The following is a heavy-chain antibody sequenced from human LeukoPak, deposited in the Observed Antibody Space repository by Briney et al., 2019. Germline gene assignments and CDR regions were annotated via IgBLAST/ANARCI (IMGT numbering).Heavy chain of an antibody. Sequence: ASVKVSCKASGYTFTGYYMHWVRQAPGQGLEWMGWINPNSGGTNYAQKFQGRVSISVDTSKNQFFLELSSVTAADTAVYYCARERSSIAPQGNWFDPWGQGTLVPSPQ. CDR3: ARERSSIAPQGNWFDP. CDR2: INPNSGGT. J-gene: IGHJ5*02. D-gene: IGHD6-6*01. V-gene: IGHV1-2*02. CDR1: GYTFTGYY.